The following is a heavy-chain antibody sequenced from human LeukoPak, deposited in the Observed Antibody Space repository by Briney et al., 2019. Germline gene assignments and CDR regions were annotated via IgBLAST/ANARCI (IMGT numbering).Heavy chain of an antibody. D-gene: IGHD3-22*01. J-gene: IGHJ4*02. V-gene: IGHV3-33*01. CDR1: GFTFSSYG. CDR2: IWYEGSNK. CDR3: ARDRYYYDSSGYYDY. Sequence: PGGSLRLSCAASGFTFSSYGMHGVRQAPGKGLEGVAVIWYEGSNKYYADSVKGRFTISRDNSKNTLYLQMNSLRAEDTAVYYCARDRYYYDSSGYYDYWGQGTLVTVSS.